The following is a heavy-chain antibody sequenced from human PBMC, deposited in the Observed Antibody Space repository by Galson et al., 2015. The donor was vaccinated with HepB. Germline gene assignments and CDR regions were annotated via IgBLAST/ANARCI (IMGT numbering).Heavy chain of an antibody. CDR3: ARSLGYCSSTSCYGSTYGMDV. Sequence: SLRLSCAASGFTFSSYAMHWVRQAPGKGLEWVAVISYDGSNKYCADSVKGRFTISRDNSKNTLYLQMNSLRAEDTAVYYCARSLGYCSSTSCYGSTYGMDVWGQGTTVTVSS. J-gene: IGHJ6*02. V-gene: IGHV3-30-3*01. D-gene: IGHD2-2*01. CDR1: GFTFSSYA. CDR2: ISYDGSNK.